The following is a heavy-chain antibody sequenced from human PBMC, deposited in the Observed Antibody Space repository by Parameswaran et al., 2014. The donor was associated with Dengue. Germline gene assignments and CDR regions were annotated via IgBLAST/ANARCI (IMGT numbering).Heavy chain of an antibody. CDR3: ANLAVVGPSTDY. V-gene: IGHV3-23*01. Sequence: WIRQPPGKGLEWVSGISGSGRSTYYVASVRGRFTISRDNSKNTVYLQMNSLRAEDTAIYYCANLAVVGPSTDYWGQGTLVTVSS. D-gene: IGHD1-26*01. J-gene: IGHJ4*02. CDR2: ISGSGRST.